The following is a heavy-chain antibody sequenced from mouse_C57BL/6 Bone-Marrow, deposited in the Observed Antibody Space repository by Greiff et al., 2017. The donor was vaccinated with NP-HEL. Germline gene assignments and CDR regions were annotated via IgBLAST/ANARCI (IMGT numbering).Heavy chain of an antibody. V-gene: IGHV1-15*01. CDR3: TRSVLLRYAMDY. CDR2: IDPETGGT. Sequence: VQLQQSGAELVRPGASVTLSCKASGYTFTDYEMHWVKQTPVHGLEWIGAIDPETGGTAYNQKFKGKAILTADESSSTAYMELRSLTSEDSAVYYCTRSVLLRYAMDYWGQGTSVTVSS. D-gene: IGHD1-1*01. CDR1: GYTFTDYE. J-gene: IGHJ4*01.